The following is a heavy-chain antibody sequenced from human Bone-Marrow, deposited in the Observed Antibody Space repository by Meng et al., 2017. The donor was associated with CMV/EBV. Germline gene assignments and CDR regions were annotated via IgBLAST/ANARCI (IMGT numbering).Heavy chain of an antibody. Sequence: SETLSLTCTVSGGSISSYYWSWIRQPPGKGLQWIGYMYYSGNTNYNPSLKSRVTISVDTSKNQFSLKLTSVTAADAAVYYCARGGSIAAAGYYFDYWGQGTLVTVSS. J-gene: IGHJ4*02. D-gene: IGHD6-13*01. CDR2: MYYSGNT. V-gene: IGHV4-59*12. CDR1: GGSISSYY. CDR3: ARGGSIAAAGYYFDY.